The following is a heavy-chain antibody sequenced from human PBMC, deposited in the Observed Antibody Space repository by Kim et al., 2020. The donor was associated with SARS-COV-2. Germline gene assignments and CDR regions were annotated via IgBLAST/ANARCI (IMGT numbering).Heavy chain of an antibody. V-gene: IGHV4-39*02. J-gene: IGHJ4*02. CDR2: IHYSGST. D-gene: IGHD3-10*01. Sequence: SETLSLTCTVSGGSIGSSSYYWAWIRQPPGKGLEWIGSIHYSGSTYYSPSLKSRVTISVDTSRNQFSLKLNSLTAADTAVYYCARDRFYGSGSYYYWGQG. CDR3: ARDRFYGSGSYYY. CDR1: GGSIGSSSYY.